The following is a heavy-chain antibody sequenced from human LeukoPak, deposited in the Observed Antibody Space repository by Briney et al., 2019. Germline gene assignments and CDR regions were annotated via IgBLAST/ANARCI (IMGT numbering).Heavy chain of an antibody. J-gene: IGHJ4*02. CDR1: GFTFDDYA. CDR2: ISWNSGSI. V-gene: IGHV3-9*01. CDR3: AGFRVGATGIFDY. Sequence: GGSLRLSCAPSGFTFDDYAMHWVREAPGKGLEWVSGISWNSGSIGYADSVKGRFTISRDNAKNSLYLQMNSLRAEDTALYYCAGFRVGATGIFDYWGQGTLVTVSS. D-gene: IGHD1-26*01.